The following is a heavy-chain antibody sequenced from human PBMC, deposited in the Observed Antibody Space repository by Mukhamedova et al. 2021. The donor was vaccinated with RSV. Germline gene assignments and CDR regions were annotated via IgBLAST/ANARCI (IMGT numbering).Heavy chain of an antibody. D-gene: IGHD2-21*02. V-gene: IGHV3-7*01. J-gene: IGHJ4*02. Sequence: EWVANIKRDGSERNYVDSVQDRFTISRDNAKNSLFLQMHSLRAEDTAVYYCVRGGGGDSSSGYWGQGTLVTASS. CDR2: IKRDGSER. CDR3: VRGGGGDSSSGY.